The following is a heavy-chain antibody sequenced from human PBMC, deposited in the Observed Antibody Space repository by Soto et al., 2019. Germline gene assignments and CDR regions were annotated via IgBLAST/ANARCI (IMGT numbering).Heavy chain of an antibody. CDR3: ARVVPELLLYYMDV. J-gene: IGHJ6*03. Sequence: GGSLRLSCAASGFTFSSYSMNWVRQAPGKGLEWVSSISSSSSYIYYADSVKGRFTISRDNAKNSLYLQMNSLRAEDTAVYYCARVVPELLLYYMDVWGKGTTVTVSS. V-gene: IGHV3-21*01. CDR2: ISSSSSYI. CDR1: GFTFSSYS. D-gene: IGHD1-7*01.